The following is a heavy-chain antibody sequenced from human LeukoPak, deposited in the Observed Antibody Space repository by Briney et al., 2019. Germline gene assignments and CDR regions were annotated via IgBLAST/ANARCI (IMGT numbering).Heavy chain of an antibody. CDR3: ARASLGYYDILTGYLAGWFDP. CDR2: IYYSGST. J-gene: IGHJ5*02. CDR1: GGSPSSYY. Sequence: SETLSLACTVSGGSPSSYYWSWIRQPRGRGLEGIGYIYYSGSTNYNPSLTSRGTISVDTSKHQFSLKLSSVTAADTAVYYCARASLGYYDILTGYLAGWFDPWGQGTLVTVSS. D-gene: IGHD3-9*01. V-gene: IGHV4-59*01.